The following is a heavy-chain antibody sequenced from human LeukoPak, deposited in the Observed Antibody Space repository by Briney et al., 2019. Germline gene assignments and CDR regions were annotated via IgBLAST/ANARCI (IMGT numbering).Heavy chain of an antibody. D-gene: IGHD3-22*01. J-gene: IGHJ4*02. CDR1: GGSFSGYY. Sequence: PSETLSLTCAVYGGSFSGYYCSWIRQPPGKGLEWIGEINHSGNTNYNPSLKSRVTISIDTSKNQFSLKLTSVTAADTAVYYCARMEDRSGFFDRWGQGTRVTVSS. CDR2: INHSGNT. V-gene: IGHV4-34*01. CDR3: ARMEDRSGFFDR.